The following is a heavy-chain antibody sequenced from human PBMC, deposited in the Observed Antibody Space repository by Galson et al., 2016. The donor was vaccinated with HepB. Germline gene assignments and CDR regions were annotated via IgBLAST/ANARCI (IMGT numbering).Heavy chain of an antibody. CDR1: GYTFTAYY. V-gene: IGHV1-2*06. CDR2: INPSSGGT. D-gene: IGHD1-26*01. CDR3: ARIGSYHDFDY. Sequence: SVKVSCKASGYTFTAYYMHWVRQAPGQGLEWMGRINPSSGGTNYAAQKFQGRVTMTRDTSISTAYMELSRLRSDDTAVYYCARIGSYHDFDYWGQGTLVTVSS. J-gene: IGHJ4*02.